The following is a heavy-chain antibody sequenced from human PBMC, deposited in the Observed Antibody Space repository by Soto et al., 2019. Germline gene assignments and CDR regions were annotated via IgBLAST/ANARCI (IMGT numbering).Heavy chain of an antibody. Sequence: GGSLRLSYAASGFTVSSNYMSWVRQAPGKGLEWVSVIYSGGSTYYADSVKGRFTISRDNSKNTLYLQMNSLRAEDTAVYYCARSATVTKGSYYYYGMDVWGQGTTVTVSS. CDR2: IYSGGST. CDR3: ARSATVTKGSYYYYGMDV. CDR1: GFTVSSNY. V-gene: IGHV3-53*01. J-gene: IGHJ6*02. D-gene: IGHD4-4*01.